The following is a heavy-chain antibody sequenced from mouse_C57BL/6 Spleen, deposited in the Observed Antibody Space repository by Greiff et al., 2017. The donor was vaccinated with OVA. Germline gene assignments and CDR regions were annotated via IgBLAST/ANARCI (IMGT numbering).Heavy chain of an antibody. CDR1: GYTFTSYW. J-gene: IGHJ4*01. Sequence: QVQLQQPGAELVMPGASVKLSCKASGYTFTSYWMHWVKQRPGQGLEWIGEIYPSDSYTNYNQKFKGKSTLTVDKSSSTAYMQLSSLTSEDSAVYYCARKGTRPASGWDMDYWGQGTTVTVSS. CDR2: IYPSDSYT. D-gene: IGHD3-1*01. CDR3: ARKGTRPASGWDMDY. V-gene: IGHV1-69*01.